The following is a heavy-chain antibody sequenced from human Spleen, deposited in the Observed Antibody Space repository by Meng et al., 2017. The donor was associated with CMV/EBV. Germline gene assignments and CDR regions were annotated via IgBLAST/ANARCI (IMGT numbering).Heavy chain of an antibody. Sequence: GGSLRLSCAASGFTFSRYWMSWVRQAPGKGLEWVATTKQDGSEKYYVDSVKGRFTISRDYAKNSLYLQMNSLRAEDTAVYYCATARATYFDYWGQGILVTVSS. CDR2: TKQDGSEK. V-gene: IGHV3-7*01. J-gene: IGHJ4*02. CDR3: ATARATYFDY. CDR1: GFTFSRYW.